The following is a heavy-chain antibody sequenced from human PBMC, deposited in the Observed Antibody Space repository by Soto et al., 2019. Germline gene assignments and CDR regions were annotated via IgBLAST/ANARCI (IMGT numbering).Heavy chain of an antibody. J-gene: IGHJ6*01. CDR1: GFTFSDYA. Sequence: QVQLVESGGGVVQHGTSLRLSCAAAGFTFSDYAMHWVRQAPGKGLEWVALIRDDGTNKSYADPVKGRFSISRDNSKNTLFLQMNSLSVEDTAVYYCAREGRMAKVRGVRYDYYGMVVW. CDR3: AREGRMAKVRGVRYDYYGMVV. CDR2: IRDDGTNK. D-gene: IGHD3-10*01. V-gene: IGHV3-30-3*01.